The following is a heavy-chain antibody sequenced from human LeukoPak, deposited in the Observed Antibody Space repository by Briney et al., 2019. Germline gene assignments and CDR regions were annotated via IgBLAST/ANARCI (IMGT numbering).Heavy chain of an antibody. D-gene: IGHD3/OR15-3a*01. V-gene: IGHV1-2*02. Sequence: ASVKVSCKASGYTFTGYYMHWVRQAPGQGLEWMGWINPNSGGTNYAQKLQGRVTMTTDTSTSTAYMELRSLSSDDTAVYYCARDGLSGLEAFAFWGQGTMVTVSS. J-gene: IGHJ3*01. CDR2: INPNSGGT. CDR3: ARDGLSGLEAFAF. CDR1: GYTFTGYY.